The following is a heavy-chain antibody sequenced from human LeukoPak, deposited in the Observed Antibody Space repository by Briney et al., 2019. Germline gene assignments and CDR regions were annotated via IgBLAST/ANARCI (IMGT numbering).Heavy chain of an antibody. Sequence: GGSLRLSCAASGFTFSSYAMSWVRQAPGKGLEWVSGISTSGGSTSYADSVKGRFTISRDNPRNTLHMQMNSMRAEDTAVYYCTIMHRYYDGSGYWVQWGQGTLVTVSS. CDR2: ISTSGGST. CDR3: TIMHRYYDGSGYWVQ. V-gene: IGHV3-23*01. J-gene: IGHJ4*02. D-gene: IGHD3-22*01. CDR1: GFTFSSYA.